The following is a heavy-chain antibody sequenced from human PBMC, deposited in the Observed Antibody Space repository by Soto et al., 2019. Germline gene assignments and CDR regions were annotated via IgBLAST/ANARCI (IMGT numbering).Heavy chain of an antibody. D-gene: IGHD4-4*01. Sequence: ASVKVSCKASGYTLIMYYIHWMRQAPGQGLEWMGLINPSGGSTTYAQKFQGRVTMTRDTSTSTVYMDLSSLRSEDTAVYFCARTTVVSGTPDFDYWGQGTLVTVSS. J-gene: IGHJ4*02. CDR2: INPSGGST. CDR1: GYTLIMYY. CDR3: ARTTVVSGTPDFDY. V-gene: IGHV1-46*01.